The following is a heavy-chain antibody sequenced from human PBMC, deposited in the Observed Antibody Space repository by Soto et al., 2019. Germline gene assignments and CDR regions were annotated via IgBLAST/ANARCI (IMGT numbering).Heavy chain of an antibody. V-gene: IGHV3-30*18. CDR1: GFTFSSYG. Sequence: QVQLVESGGGVVQPGRSLRLSCAASGFTFSSYGMHWVRQAPGKGLEWVAVISYDGSNKYYADSVKGRFTISRDNSKNTLYLQMNSLRAEDTAVYYCAKPPPGGSYHQDPGYFDYWGQGTLVTVSS. D-gene: IGHD1-26*01. CDR3: AKPPPGGSYHQDPGYFDY. CDR2: ISYDGSNK. J-gene: IGHJ4*02.